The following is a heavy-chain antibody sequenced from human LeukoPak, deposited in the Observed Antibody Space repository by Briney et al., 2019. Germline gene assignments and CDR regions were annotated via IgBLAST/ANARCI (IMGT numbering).Heavy chain of an antibody. D-gene: IGHD3-10*01. Sequence: PGGSLRLSCAASGFTFSSYAMHWVRQAPGKGLEWEAVISYDGSNKYYADSVKGRFTISRDNAKNTLYLQMNSLRAEDTAVYYCARDHGSGSYYSAFDIWGQGTMVTVSS. CDR2: ISYDGSNK. J-gene: IGHJ3*02. CDR3: ARDHGSGSYYSAFDI. V-gene: IGHV3-30-3*01. CDR1: GFTFSSYA.